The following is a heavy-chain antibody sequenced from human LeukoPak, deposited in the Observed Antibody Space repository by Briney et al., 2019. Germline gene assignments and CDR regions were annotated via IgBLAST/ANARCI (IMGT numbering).Heavy chain of an antibody. CDR2: IKYDGDEK. CDR3: VRESFSRGDFN. Sequence: GGSLRLSCAASGFTFSSYWMSRVRQAPGKGLEWVATIKYDGDEKFYVDSVTGRFTISRDNAKNSLYLQMNSLTAEDTAVYYCVRESFSRGDFNWGQGTLVSVSS. V-gene: IGHV3-7*01. CDR1: GFTFSSYW. D-gene: IGHD7-27*01. J-gene: IGHJ4*02.